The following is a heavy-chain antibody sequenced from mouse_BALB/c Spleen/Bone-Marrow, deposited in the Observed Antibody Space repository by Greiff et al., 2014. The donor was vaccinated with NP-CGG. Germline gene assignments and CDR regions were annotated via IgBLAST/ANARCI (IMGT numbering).Heavy chain of an antibody. CDR1: GFNVKDTY. CDR2: IDPANGNT. CDR3: ATYYYGSSWGFAY. Sequence: EVKLQESGAELVKPGASVELSCTASGFNVKDTYMHWVKQRPEQGLEWIGRIDPANGNTKYDPKFQGKATITADTSSNTAYLQLSSLTSEDTAVYYCATYYYGSSWGFAYWGQGTLVTVSA. J-gene: IGHJ3*01. V-gene: IGHV14-3*02. D-gene: IGHD1-1*01.